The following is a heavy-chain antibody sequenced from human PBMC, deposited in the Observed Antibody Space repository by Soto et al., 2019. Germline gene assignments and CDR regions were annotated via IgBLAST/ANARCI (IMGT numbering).Heavy chain of an antibody. D-gene: IGHD2-15*01. V-gene: IGHV3-11*01. CDR3: ARAYSDAFDI. Sequence: QVQLVESGGGLVKPGGSLRLSCAASGFTFSDYYMTWIRQAPGKGLEWVSYISSSGTGIYYPDSVQGRFTISRDNAKNSLYLQMSSLRAEDTAVYYCARAYSDAFDIWCQGTMVTVSS. J-gene: IGHJ3*02. CDR1: GFTFSDYY. CDR2: ISSSGTGI.